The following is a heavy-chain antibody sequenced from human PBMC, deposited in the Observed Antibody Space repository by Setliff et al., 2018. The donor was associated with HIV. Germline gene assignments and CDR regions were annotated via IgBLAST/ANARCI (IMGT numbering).Heavy chain of an antibody. J-gene: IGHJ4*02. V-gene: IGHV4-34*01. Sequence: LSLTCAVYGESFSAYFWNWIRQPPGKGLEWIGEINHSGNTNYNPSLRSRVTISVDTSKNQFSLKLNSVTAADTAVYYCATGLTMTPDYWGQGSLVTVSS. CDR2: INHSGNT. D-gene: IGHD7-27*01. CDR1: GESFSAYF. CDR3: ATGLTMTPDY.